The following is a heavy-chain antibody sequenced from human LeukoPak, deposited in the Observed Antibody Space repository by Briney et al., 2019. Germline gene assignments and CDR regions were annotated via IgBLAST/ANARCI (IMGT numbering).Heavy chain of an antibody. V-gene: IGHV3-23*01. CDR3: AKSRGSGSNMARGVNFDY. Sequence: SGGSLRLSCAASGFTFSDYGMTWVRQAPGKGLEWVSTISDGGTITYYADSVKGRFTISRDNSKNTLFLQMSSLRADDTAVYYCAKSRGSGSNMARGVNFDYWGQGTLVTVSS. J-gene: IGHJ4*02. CDR2: ISDGGTIT. CDR1: GFTFSDYG. D-gene: IGHD3-10*01.